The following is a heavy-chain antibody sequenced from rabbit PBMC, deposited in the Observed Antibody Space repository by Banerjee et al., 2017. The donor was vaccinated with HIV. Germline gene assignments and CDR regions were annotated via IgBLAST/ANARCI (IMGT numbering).Heavy chain of an antibody. CDR3: ARGGYAGSDDFYAFAL. J-gene: IGHJ3*01. CDR2: IYGGSSRST. Sequence: QQQLEESGGGLVQPGGTLTLTCKASGIDFTSNAMCWVRQAPGKGLEWIGTIYGGSSRSTYYASWAKGRFTSSKTSSTTVTLQMTSLTAADTATYFCARGGYAGSDDFYAFALWGQGTLVTVS. D-gene: IGHD4-2*01. V-gene: IGHV1S45*01. CDR1: GIDFTSNA.